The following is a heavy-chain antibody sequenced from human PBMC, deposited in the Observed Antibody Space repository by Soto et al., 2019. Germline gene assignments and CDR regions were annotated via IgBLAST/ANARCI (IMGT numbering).Heavy chain of an antibody. J-gene: IGHJ5*02. CDR2: IIPIFGTA. CDR3: ARAMSSGYSYGYGIGFWFDP. V-gene: IGHV1-69*01. CDR1: GGTFSSYA. Sequence: QVQLVQSGAEVKKPGSSVKVSCKASGGTFSSYAISWVRQAPGQGLEWMGGIIPIFGTANYSQKFQGRITITADESTGTAYMALSRLRSEDTAVYYCARAMSSGYSYGYGIGFWFDPWGQGTLVTVSS. D-gene: IGHD5-18*01.